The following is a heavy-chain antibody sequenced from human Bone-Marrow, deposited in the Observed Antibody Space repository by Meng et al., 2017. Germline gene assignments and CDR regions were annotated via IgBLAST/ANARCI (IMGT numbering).Heavy chain of an antibody. CDR1: GYTFASIY. CDR3: ATGDTNGRNDY. V-gene: IGHV1-46*01. CDR2: INPTGGGT. J-gene: IGHJ4*02. D-gene: IGHD2-8*01. Sequence: ASVKVSCKASGYTFASIYFSWLRQAPGQGLEWMGKINPTGGGTNYAQNFQGRVTMTRDTSTSTVYMELNSLRSEDTAVYYCATGDTNGRNDYCGQAMLVASSS.